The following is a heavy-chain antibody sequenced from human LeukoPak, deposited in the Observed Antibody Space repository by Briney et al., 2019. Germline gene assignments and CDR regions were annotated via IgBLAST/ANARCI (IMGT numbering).Heavy chain of an antibody. CDR2: ISSSSSYI. V-gene: IGHV3-21*01. Sequence: GGSLRLSCAASGFTFSGYSMNWVRQAPGKGLEWVSSISSSSSYIYYADSVKGRFTISRDNAKDSLYLQMNSLRAEDTAVYYCARNSGRGGGTIRAFDIWGQGTMVTVSS. CDR1: GFTFSGYS. D-gene: IGHD1-26*01. CDR3: ARNSGRGGGTIRAFDI. J-gene: IGHJ3*02.